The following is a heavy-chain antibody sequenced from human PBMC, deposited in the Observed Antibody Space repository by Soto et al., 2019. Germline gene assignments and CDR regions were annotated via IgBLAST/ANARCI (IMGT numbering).Heavy chain of an antibody. Sequence: QITLKESGPPLVKPTQTLTLTCTFSGFSLSTSGVGVGWIRQPPGKALEWLALIYWDDDKRYSTPLKSRPTNTRDTSKNQVVLTLTNMVPVDTATYCCAHIFHGTPYFDYWRQRTLVPVSS. CDR3: AHIFHGTPYFDY. V-gene: IGHV2-5*02. D-gene: IGHD6-13*01. J-gene: IGHJ4*02. CDR2: IYWDDDK. CDR1: GFSLSTSGVG.